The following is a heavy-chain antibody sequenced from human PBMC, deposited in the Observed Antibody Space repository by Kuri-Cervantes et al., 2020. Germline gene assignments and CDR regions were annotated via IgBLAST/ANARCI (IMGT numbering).Heavy chain of an antibody. V-gene: IGHV3-21*01. CDR3: ASQQQLVPTISWFDP. Sequence: GESLKISCAASGFTFSSYSMNWVRQAPGKGLEWVSSISSSSSYIYYADSVKGRFTISRDNAKNTLYLQMNSLRAEDTAVYYCASQQQLVPTISWFDPWGQGTLVTVSS. D-gene: IGHD6-13*01. J-gene: IGHJ5*02. CDR2: ISSSSSYI. CDR1: GFTFSSYS.